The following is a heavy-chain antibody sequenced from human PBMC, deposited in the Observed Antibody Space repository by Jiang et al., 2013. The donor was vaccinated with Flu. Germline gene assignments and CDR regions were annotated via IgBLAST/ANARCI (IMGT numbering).Heavy chain of an antibody. D-gene: IGHD5-24*01. CDR2: IYYDGST. CDR3: AREAGRDGYRNRPFDY. Sequence: GSGLVKPSETLSLTCTVSGGSISNYYWSWIRQPPGKRLEWIGYIYYDGSTNYNPSLKSRVTISIDSSKNQFSLKLSSVTAADTAVYYCAREAGRDGYRNRPFDYWGQGTLVTVSS. CDR1: GGSISNYY. V-gene: IGHV4-59*01. J-gene: IGHJ4*02.